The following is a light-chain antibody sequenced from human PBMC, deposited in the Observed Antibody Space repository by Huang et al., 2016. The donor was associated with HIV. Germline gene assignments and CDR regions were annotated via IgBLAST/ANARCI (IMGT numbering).Light chain of an antibody. CDR2: DAS. V-gene: IGKV3-11*01. CDR1: QRVSNC. J-gene: IGKJ3*01. CDR3: QQCSNWPFT. Sequence: ENVLTKLPATLSLSPGERATLSFRARQRVSNCLTWYQHKPGQAPRILIYDASNMATGVPARFSGSGSGTDFTLTISSLEPEDFAVYYCQQCSNWPFTFGPGTKVDIK.